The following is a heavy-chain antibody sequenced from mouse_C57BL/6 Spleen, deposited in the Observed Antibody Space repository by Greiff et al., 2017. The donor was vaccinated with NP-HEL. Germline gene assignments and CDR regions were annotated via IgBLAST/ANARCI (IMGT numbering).Heavy chain of an antibody. V-gene: IGHV2-2*01. CDR2: IWSGGST. J-gene: IGHJ3*01. Sequence: VKLMESGPGLVQPSQSLSITCTVSGFSLTSYGVHWVRQSPGKGLEWLGVIWSGGSTDYNAAFISRLSISKDNSKSQVFFKMNSLQADDTAIYYCASSYGYDVWFAYWGQGTLVTVSA. CDR1: GFSLTSYG. D-gene: IGHD2-2*01. CDR3: ASSYGYDVWFAY.